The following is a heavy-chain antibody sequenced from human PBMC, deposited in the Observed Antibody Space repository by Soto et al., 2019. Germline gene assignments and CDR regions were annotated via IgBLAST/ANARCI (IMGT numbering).Heavy chain of an antibody. CDR1: GGSISSYY. V-gene: IGHV4-59*01. CDR2: IYYSGST. J-gene: IGHJ6*03. D-gene: IGHD6-6*01. Sequence: QVQLQESGPGLVKPSETLSLTCTDSGGSISSYYWSWIRQPPGKGLEWIGYIYYSGSTNYNPSLKSRVTISVDTSKNQFSLKLSSVTAADTAVYYCAREVGSSSSGQYYYYYYMDVWGKGTTVTVSS. CDR3: AREVGSSSSGQYYYYYYMDV.